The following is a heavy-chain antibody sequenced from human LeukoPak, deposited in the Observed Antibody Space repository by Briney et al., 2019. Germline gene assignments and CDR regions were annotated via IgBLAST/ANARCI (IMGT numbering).Heavy chain of an antibody. CDR2: ISRSGSTK. CDR1: GFTFSDYN. Sequence: GGSLRLSCAASGFTFSDYNMRWIRQAPGEGLEWVSSISRSGSTKYYADSVKGRFTISRDNAKNSLFLQMNSLRAEDTAVYYCARDYYDSSGYYPWGYWGQGTLVTVSS. J-gene: IGHJ4*02. CDR3: ARDYYDSSGYYPWGY. V-gene: IGHV3-11*01. D-gene: IGHD3-22*01.